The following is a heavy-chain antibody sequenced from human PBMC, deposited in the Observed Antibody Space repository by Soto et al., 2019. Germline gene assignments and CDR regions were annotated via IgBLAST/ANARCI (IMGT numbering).Heavy chain of an antibody. Sequence: QEQLVESGGGVVQPGRSLRLSCAASGFTFSDYAMHWVRQAPGKGLEWVAVIWHDGTNKYYADSVKGRFTISRDNSKNTLYLQMNSLRAEDTAVYYCARPALFVPTFDYWGQGTLVTVSS. J-gene: IGHJ4*02. V-gene: IGHV3-33*01. CDR1: GFTFSDYA. D-gene: IGHD5-12*01. CDR3: ARPALFVPTFDY. CDR2: IWHDGTNK.